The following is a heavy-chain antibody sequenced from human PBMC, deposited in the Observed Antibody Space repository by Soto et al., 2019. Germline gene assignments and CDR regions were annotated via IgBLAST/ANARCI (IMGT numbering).Heavy chain of an antibody. D-gene: IGHD6-6*01. CDR2: IAYDGSNK. Sequence: GGSLRLSCAASGFTFSSYGMHWVRQAPGKGLEWVAVIAYDGSNKYYADSVKGRFTISRDNSKNTLYLQMNSLRAEDTAVYYCAKSPIYSSYAFDIWGQGTMVTVSS. CDR1: GFTFSSYG. CDR3: AKSPIYSSYAFDI. V-gene: IGHV3-30*18. J-gene: IGHJ3*02.